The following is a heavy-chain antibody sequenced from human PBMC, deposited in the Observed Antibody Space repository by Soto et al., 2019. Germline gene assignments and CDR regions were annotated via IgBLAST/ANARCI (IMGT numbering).Heavy chain of an antibody. CDR3: ARERTYSSFDY. CDR1: GYTFTSYD. CDR2: MNPNSGNT. D-gene: IGHD2-15*01. V-gene: IGHV1-8*01. J-gene: IGHJ4*02. Sequence: QVQLVQSGAEVKKPGASVKVSCKASGYTFTSYDINWVRQATGQGLEWMGWMNPNSGNTGYAQKYQGRATMTTTTSISTAYTEMSSRRSEHTAVYYCARERTYSSFDYWGQGTLVTVSS.